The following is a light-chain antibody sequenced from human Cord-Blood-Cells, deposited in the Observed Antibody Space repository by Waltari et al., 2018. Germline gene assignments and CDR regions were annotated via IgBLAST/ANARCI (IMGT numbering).Light chain of an antibody. CDR3: CSYAGSSTSLYV. J-gene: IGLJ1*01. CDR2: EGS. CDR1: SSDVGSYNL. Sequence: QSAPTQPASVSGSPGQSITISCTGTSSDVGSYNLVSWYQQHPGKAPKLMVYEGSKRPSGVSNRFSVSKSGNTASLTISGLQAEDEADYYCCSYAGSSTSLYVFGTGTKVTVL. V-gene: IGLV2-23*01.